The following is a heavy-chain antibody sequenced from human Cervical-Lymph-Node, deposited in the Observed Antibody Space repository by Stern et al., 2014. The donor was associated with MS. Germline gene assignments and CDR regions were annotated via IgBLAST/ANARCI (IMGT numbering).Heavy chain of an antibody. V-gene: IGHV2-5*02. CDR1: GFSVATAGVG. CDR2: LFCDADK. J-gene: IGHJ4*02. D-gene: IGHD2-15*01. Sequence: QVTLKESGPTLVKPTQTVTLTCTLSGFSVATAGVGLGWIRQPLGKALVWLGLLFCDADKLYSPSLKNRLTIIKDTSKNQVVLTMTNVDPVDTATYYCAHSRVKYCRGGTCYSSLFDYWGQGTLVTVSS. CDR3: AHSRVKYCRGGTCYSSLFDY.